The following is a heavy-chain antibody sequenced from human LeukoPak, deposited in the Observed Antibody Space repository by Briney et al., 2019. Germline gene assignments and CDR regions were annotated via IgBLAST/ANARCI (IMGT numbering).Heavy chain of an antibody. J-gene: IGHJ6*03. CDR2: IKQDGSEK. Sequence: QPGGSLRLSCAASGFTFSSYWMSWVRQAPGKGLEWVANIKQDGSEKYYVDSVKGRFTISRDNAKNSLYLQMNSLRAEDTAVYYCARVGYSSSWYYYYYYMDVWGKGTTVTVSS. V-gene: IGHV3-7*01. D-gene: IGHD6-13*01. CDR3: ARVGYSSSWYYYYYYMDV. CDR1: GFTFSSYW.